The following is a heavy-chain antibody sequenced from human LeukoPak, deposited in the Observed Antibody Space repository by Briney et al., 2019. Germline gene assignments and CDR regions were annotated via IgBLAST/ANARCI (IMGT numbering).Heavy chain of an antibody. CDR2: IYPGDSDT. D-gene: IGHD1-14*01. V-gene: IGHV5-51*01. CDR1: GYSFTSYW. Sequence: GESLKISCKGSGYSFTSYWIGWVRQMPGKGLEWMGIIYPGDSDTRYSPSFQGQVTISADKSISTAYLQWSSLKASDTAMYYCATHPTNRKYYYYYGMDVWGQGTTVTVSS. J-gene: IGHJ6*02. CDR3: ATHPTNRKYYYYYGMDV.